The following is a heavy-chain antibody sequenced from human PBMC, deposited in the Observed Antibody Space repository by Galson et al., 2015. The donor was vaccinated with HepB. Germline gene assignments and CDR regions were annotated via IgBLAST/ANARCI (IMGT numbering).Heavy chain of an antibody. D-gene: IGHD3-22*01. CDR2: IYYSGST. V-gene: IGHV4-39*01. Sequence: ETLSLTCTVSGGSISSSSYYWGWIRQPPGKGLEWIGSIYYSGSTYYNPSLKSRVTISVDTSKNQFSLKLSSVTAADTAVYYCARRRYYYDSSGYPHDAFDIWGQGTMVTVSS. CDR1: GGSISSSSYY. J-gene: IGHJ3*02. CDR3: ARRRYYYDSSGYPHDAFDI.